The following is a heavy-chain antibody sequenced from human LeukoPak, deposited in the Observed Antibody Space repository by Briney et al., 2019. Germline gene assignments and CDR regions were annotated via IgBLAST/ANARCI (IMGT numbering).Heavy chain of an antibody. D-gene: IGHD6-13*01. CDR3: AKTHSSSWHPLDF. Sequence: PGGSLRLSCAASGFTFSSYAMSWVRQAPGKGLEWVSAISGSGGSTYYADSVKGRFTISRDNSKNTLYLQMNSLRVEDTAVYYCAKTHSSSWHPLDFWGQGTLVTASS. J-gene: IGHJ4*02. CDR2: ISGSGGST. CDR1: GFTFSSYA. V-gene: IGHV3-23*01.